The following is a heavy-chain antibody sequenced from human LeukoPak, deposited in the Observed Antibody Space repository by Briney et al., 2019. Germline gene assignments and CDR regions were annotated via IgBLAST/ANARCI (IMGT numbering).Heavy chain of an antibody. CDR3: ARTIVGVVDY. CDR2: VDWDDDT. D-gene: IGHD1-26*01. V-gene: IGHV2-70*11. CDR1: GFSLTTTGMC. Sequence: SGPALAKPTQTLTLTCTFSGFSLTTTGMCVSWIRQPPGKALEWLGRVDWDDDTSYKSSLKTRLTISKDASKNQVVLTMTNMDPVDTAMYYCARTIVGVVDYWGQGTLVTVSS. J-gene: IGHJ4*02.